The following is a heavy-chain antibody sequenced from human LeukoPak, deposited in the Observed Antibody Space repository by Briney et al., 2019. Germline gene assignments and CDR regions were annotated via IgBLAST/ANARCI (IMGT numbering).Heavy chain of an antibody. Sequence: SETLSLTCTVSDGSISSSSYYWGWIRQPPGKGLEWIGGIYYSGSTYYNPSLKSRVTISVDTSKNQFSLKLCSVTAADTAVYYCARHGSSWFYFDYWGQGTLVTVSS. V-gene: IGHV4-39*01. CDR1: DGSISSSSYY. D-gene: IGHD6-13*01. CDR2: IYYSGST. CDR3: ARHGSSWFYFDY. J-gene: IGHJ4*02.